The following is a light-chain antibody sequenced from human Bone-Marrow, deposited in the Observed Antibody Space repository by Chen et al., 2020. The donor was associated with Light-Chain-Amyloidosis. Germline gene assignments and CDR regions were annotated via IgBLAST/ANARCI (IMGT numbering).Light chain of an antibody. J-gene: IGKJ2*01. CDR3: QQYGSSPYT. CDR2: GAS. V-gene: IGKV3-20*01. CDR1: QSVSSSY. Sequence: EIVLTQSPGTLSLSPGERATRSCRASQSVSSSYLAWYQQKPGQAPRLLIYGASSRATGIPDRFSGSGSGTDFTLTISRLEPEDFAVYYCQQYGSSPYTFGQGIKLEIK.